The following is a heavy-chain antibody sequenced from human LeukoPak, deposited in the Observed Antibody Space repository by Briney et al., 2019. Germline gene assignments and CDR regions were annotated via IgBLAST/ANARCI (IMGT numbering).Heavy chain of an antibody. CDR3: ARHARMVRGVIIRIRVRDAFDI. J-gene: IGHJ3*02. D-gene: IGHD3-10*01. Sequence: SETLSLTCAVYGGSFSGYYWSWIRQPPGKGLEWIGGINHSGSTNYNPSLKSRVTISVDTSKNQFSLKLSSVTAADTAVYYCARHARMVRGVIIRIRVRDAFDIWGQGTMVTVSS. V-gene: IGHV4-34*01. CDR2: INHSGST. CDR1: GGSFSGYY.